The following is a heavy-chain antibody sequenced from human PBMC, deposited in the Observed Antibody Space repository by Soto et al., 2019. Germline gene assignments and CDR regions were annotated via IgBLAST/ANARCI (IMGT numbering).Heavy chain of an antibody. CDR3: ARLTVGSEFCFDH. D-gene: IGHD2-2*03. J-gene: IGHJ4*02. Sequence: SETLPLTCTVSGGFVRTAFWTWIRQPPGQGLGWCGYSYYGGGTNSQPSLQSRVTIVVDRSKNQFSLKMTSGTAADTAVYDCARLTVGSEFCFDHWGQGILLTV. CDR1: GGFVRTAF. CDR2: SYYGGGT. V-gene: IGHV4-59*02.